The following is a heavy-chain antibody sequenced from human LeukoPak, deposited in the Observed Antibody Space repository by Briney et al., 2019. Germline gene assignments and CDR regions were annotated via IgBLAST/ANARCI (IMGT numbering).Heavy chain of an antibody. CDR3: ARKGLGWLIYYFDY. D-gene: IGHD3/OR15-3a*01. V-gene: IGHV3-7*01. CDR1: GFTFSSYW. CDR2: IKQVGGEK. Sequence: GGSLRLSCAASGFTFSSYWMSWVRQAPGKGLGWVSYIKQVGGEKYYVDSVKGRFTISRDNAKNSLYLQMYNLRAEDTAVYYCARKGLGWLIYYFDYWGQGTLVTVSS. J-gene: IGHJ4*02.